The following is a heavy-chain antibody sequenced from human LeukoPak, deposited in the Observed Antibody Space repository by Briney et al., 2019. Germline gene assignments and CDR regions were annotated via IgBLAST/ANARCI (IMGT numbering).Heavy chain of an antibody. CDR1: GGSISSGGYS. CDR3: AREGSDYGGNSPYFDY. J-gene: IGHJ4*02. Sequence: PSQTLSLTCAVSGGSISSGGYSWSWIRPPPGKGLEWIGYIYHSGSTYYNPSLKSRVTISVDRSKNQFSLKLSSVTAADTAVYYCAREGSDYGGNSPYFDYWGQGTLVTVSS. CDR2: IYHSGST. V-gene: IGHV4-30-2*01. D-gene: IGHD4-23*01.